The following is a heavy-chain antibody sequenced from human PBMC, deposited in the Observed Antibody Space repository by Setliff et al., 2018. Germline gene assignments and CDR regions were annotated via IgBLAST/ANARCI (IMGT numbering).Heavy chain of an antibody. J-gene: IGHJ3*01. CDR2: IYHRGRK. CDR1: GASINSGHY. D-gene: IGHD3-22*01. Sequence: SETLSLTCAVSGASINSGHYWGWIRQPPGKGLEWIATIYHRGRKYYNPSLQSRVSVSLDTSKNHFSLRLTSMTAADTAVYYCARDPHYDPTYSLPGHAFDFWGQGITVTVSS. CDR3: ARDPHYDPTYSLPGHAFDF. V-gene: IGHV4-38-2*02.